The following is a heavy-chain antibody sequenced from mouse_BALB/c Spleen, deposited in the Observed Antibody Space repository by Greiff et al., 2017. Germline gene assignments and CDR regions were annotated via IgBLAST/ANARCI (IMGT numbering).Heavy chain of an antibody. Sequence: EVMLVESGGGLVKPGGSLKLSCAASGFTFSDYYMYWVRQTPEKRLEWVATISDGGSYTYYPDSVKGRFTISRDNAKNNLYLQMSSLKSEDTAMYYCARDGVSYYGSSYLSYWGQGTLVTVSA. CDR2: ISDGGSYT. J-gene: IGHJ3*01. CDR1: GFTFSDYY. D-gene: IGHD1-1*01. CDR3: ARDGVSYYGSSYLSY. V-gene: IGHV5-4*02.